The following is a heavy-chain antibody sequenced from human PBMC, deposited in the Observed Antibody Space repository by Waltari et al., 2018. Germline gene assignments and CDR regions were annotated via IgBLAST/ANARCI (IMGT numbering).Heavy chain of an antibody. D-gene: IGHD2-2*01. CDR1: GYTFTGYA. J-gene: IGHJ4*02. CDR2: INPNSGGT. Sequence: QVQLVQSGAEVKKPGASVTVSCKATGYTFTGYAMHRVRQAPGQWLEWMGWINPNSGGTNYAQKFQGRFTMTRDTSISTAYMELSRLRSDDTAVYYCARGEPAAMVDYWGQGTLVTVSS. CDR3: ARGEPAAMVDY. V-gene: IGHV1-2*02.